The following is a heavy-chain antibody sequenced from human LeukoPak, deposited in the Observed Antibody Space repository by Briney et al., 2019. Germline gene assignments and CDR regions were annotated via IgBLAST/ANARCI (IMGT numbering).Heavy chain of an antibody. V-gene: IGHV4-34*01. J-gene: IGHJ3*02. Sequence: PSETLSLTCAVYGGSLSGYHWSWIRQPPGKGLEYIGEINHSGSSKYNSSLKSRVTISVDTSKNHFSLKVNSVTAADTAVYYCARRPDGFDIWGQGTKVTVSS. CDR3: ARRPDGFDI. CDR1: GGSLSGYH. CDR2: INHSGSS.